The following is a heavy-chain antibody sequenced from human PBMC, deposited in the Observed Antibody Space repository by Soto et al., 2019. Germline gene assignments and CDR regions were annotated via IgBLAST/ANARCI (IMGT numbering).Heavy chain of an antibody. CDR3: ARDSCAGDGGGPEF. J-gene: IGHJ4*02. D-gene: IGHD2-21*02. CDR2: IWSDGSGK. Sequence: QVQLVESGGGVGQPGRSLRLSCSASGFTFTSYGMHWVRQAPGKGLEWVAVIWSDGSGKYYADSVKGRFTLSRENSKNTLFLQMNTLRAEDTAVYYRARDSCAGDGGGPEFCGQGTLVTVSS. CDR1: GFTFTSYG. V-gene: IGHV3-33*01.